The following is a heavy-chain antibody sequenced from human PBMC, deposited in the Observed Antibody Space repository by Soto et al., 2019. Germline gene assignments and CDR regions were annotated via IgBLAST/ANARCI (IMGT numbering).Heavy chain of an antibody. CDR2: ISAYNGNT. Sequence: VASVKVSCKASGSTFPSYSINWVRQAPGQGLEWMGWISAYNGNTNYAQKLQGRVTMTTDTSTSTAYMELRSLRSDDTAVYYCARDRIGYCSSTICYPRYKWFDPWGQGILVTVSS. D-gene: IGHD2-2*01. CDR1: GSTFPSYS. CDR3: ARDRIGYCSSTICYPRYKWFDP. V-gene: IGHV1-18*01. J-gene: IGHJ5*02.